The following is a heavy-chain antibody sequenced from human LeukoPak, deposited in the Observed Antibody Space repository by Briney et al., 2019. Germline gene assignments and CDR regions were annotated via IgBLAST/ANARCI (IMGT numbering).Heavy chain of an antibody. V-gene: IGHV4-34*01. D-gene: IGHD3-10*01. CDR3: ARDLSDYYGSGSYRPIDAFDI. CDR1: GGSFSGYY. Sequence: SETLSLTCAVYGGSFSGYYWSWIRQPPGKGLEWIGEINHSGSTNYNPSLKSRATISIDTSKNQFSLKLSPVTAADTAVYYCARDLSDYYGSGSYRPIDAFDIWGQGTMVTVSS. CDR2: INHSGST. J-gene: IGHJ3*02.